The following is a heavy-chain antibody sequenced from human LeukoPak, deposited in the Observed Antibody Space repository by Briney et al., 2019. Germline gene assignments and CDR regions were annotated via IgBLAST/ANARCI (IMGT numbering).Heavy chain of an antibody. Sequence: ASVKVSCKASGDTFSSNAISWVRQAPGQGLEWMGRIIPILGLTNYTQKFQGRVTFTGDTSTNTAYMELINLRSEDTAVYYCASPTPPFYWGQGTLVTVSS. CDR1: GDTFSSNA. J-gene: IGHJ4*02. CDR2: IIPILGLT. V-gene: IGHV1-69*04. CDR3: ASPTPPFY.